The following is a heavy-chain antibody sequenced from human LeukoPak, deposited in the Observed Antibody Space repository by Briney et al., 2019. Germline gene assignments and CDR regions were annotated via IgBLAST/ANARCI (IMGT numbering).Heavy chain of an antibody. CDR2: ISSTGGTI. D-gene: IGHD2-15*01. Sequence: GGSLRLSCAASGFTFSSYEMNWVRQAPGKGLEWVSYISSTGGTIYYADSVKGRFTISRDNAKNSLYLQMNSLRAEDTAVYYCAYCSGGTCYYFDYWGQGTPVTVSS. CDR3: AYCSGGTCYYFDY. J-gene: IGHJ4*02. CDR1: GFTFSSYE. V-gene: IGHV3-48*03.